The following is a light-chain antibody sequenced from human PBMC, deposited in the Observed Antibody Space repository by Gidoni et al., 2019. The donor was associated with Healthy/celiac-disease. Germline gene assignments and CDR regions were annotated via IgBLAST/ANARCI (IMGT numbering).Light chain of an antibody. CDR1: QSISNW. CDR2: KAS. V-gene: IGKV1-5*03. Sequence: DIQTTQSPSTLSASVGDRVTITCRASQSISNWLAWYQQKPGKAPRLLIYKASNLESGVPSRFSGSGSGTEFTLTIISLQPDDFATYYCQQYNTYSWTFGQGTKVEIK. CDR3: QQYNTYSWT. J-gene: IGKJ1*01.